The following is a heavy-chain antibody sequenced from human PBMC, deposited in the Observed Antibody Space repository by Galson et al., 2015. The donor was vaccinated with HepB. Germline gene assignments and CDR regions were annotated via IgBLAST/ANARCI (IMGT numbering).Heavy chain of an antibody. D-gene: IGHD5-12*01. CDR1: GASISISTFY. CDR2: VHSSGVT. V-gene: IGHV4-39*01. J-gene: IGHJ3*02. Sequence: SETLSLTCSVSGASISISTFYWVWIRQTPVKGLEWIGNVHSSGVTYYNPSLNNRVTVSGDTAKNQFSLKLRSVTAADTAVYYCARHDGATREGVAFDMWGQGTMVTVSS. CDR3: ARHDGATREGVAFDM.